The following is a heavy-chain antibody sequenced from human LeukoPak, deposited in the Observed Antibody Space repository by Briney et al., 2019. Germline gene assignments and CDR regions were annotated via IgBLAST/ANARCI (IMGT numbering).Heavy chain of an antibody. CDR1: SGSLSGYS. J-gene: IGHJ4*02. Sequence: SETLSLTCAVSSGSLSGYSWGWIRQAPGKGLDWIGEIHHSGSTPHTSSLKNRLTISLDKPKSQFSLILTSVTAAGTAVYYCTRQSGTVTPIDYWGQGILVTVSS. D-gene: IGHD4-17*01. V-gene: IGHV4-34*01. CDR2: IHHSGST. CDR3: TRQSGTVTPIDY.